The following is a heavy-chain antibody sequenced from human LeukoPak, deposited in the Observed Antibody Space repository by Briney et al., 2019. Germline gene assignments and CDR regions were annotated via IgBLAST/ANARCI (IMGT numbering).Heavy chain of an antibody. CDR3: ARADPIDVGGHFDY. CDR2: FDPEDGET. CDR1: GYTLTELS. D-gene: IGHD3-16*01. V-gene: IGHV1-24*01. Sequence: GASVKVSCKVSGYTLTELSMHWVRQAPGKGLEWMGGFDPEDGETIYAQKFQGRVTMTRDTSTSTVYMELSSLRSEDTAVYYCARADPIDVGGHFDYWGQGTLVTVSS. J-gene: IGHJ4*02.